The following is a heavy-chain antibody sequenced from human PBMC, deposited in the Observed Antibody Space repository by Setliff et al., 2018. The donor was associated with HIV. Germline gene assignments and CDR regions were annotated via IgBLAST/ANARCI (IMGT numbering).Heavy chain of an antibody. CDR2: IYYSGST. V-gene: IGHV4-59*01. CDR3: ARTRGYSLYYFDY. CDR1: RGSFSGYY. Sequence: SETLSLTCAVFRGSFSGYYWSWIRQPPGKGLEWIGYIYYSGSTYYNPSLKSRVTISVDTSKNKVSLKLRSVSAADTAVYYCARTRGYSLYYFDYWGQGTLVTVSS. J-gene: IGHJ4*02. D-gene: IGHD5-18*01.